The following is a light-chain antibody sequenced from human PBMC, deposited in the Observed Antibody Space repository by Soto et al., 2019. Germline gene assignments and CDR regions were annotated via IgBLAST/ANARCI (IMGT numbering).Light chain of an antibody. J-gene: IGLJ3*02. CDR1: SGYSNYK. Sequence: QLVLTQPPSASASLGASVTLTCTLSSGYSNYKGDWYQQRPGKGPRFVMRVGTGGSVGSKGDGIPDRFSVLGSGLNRYLTIKNIQEEDESDYHCGADHGSGSNFKVFGGGTKLTV. CDR2: VGTGGSVG. V-gene: IGLV9-49*01. CDR3: GADHGSGSNFKV.